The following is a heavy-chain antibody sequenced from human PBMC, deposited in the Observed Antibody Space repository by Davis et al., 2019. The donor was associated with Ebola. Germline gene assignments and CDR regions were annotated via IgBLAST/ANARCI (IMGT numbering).Heavy chain of an antibody. D-gene: IGHD6-13*01. J-gene: IGHJ5*02. CDR1: GGSISSSSYY. CDR2: IYYSGST. Sequence: SETLSLTCTVSGGSISSSSYYWGWIRQPPGKGLEWIGSIYYSGSTNYNPSLKSRVTISVDTSKNQFSLKLSSVTAADTAVYYCARGKAAAGSNWFDPWGQGTLVTVSS. CDR3: ARGKAAAGSNWFDP. V-gene: IGHV4-39*07.